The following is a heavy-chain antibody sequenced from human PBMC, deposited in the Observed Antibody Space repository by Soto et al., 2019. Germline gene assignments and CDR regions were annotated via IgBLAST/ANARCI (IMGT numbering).Heavy chain of an antibody. J-gene: IGHJ3*02. CDR2: INHSGST. Sequence: PSETLSLTCAVYGGSFSGYYWSWIRQPPGKGLEWIGEINHSGSTNYNPSLKSRVTISVDTSKNQFSLKLSSGTAADTAVYYCARGFFDYGDYGRAAFDIWGQGTMVTVSS. CDR1: GGSFSGYY. D-gene: IGHD4-17*01. CDR3: ARGFFDYGDYGRAAFDI. V-gene: IGHV4-34*01.